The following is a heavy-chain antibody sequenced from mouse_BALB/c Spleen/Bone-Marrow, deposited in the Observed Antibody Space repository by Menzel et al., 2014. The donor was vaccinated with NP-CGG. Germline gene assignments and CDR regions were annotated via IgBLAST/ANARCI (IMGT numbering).Heavy chain of an antibody. Sequence: VKLMESGAELVKPGASVKLSCKASGYTFTEYIIHWVKQRSGQGLEWIGWFYPGSGSIKYNEKFKDKATLTADKSSSTVYMELSRSTSEDSAVYFCARHEKANYGNYAMDYWGQGTSVTVSS. J-gene: IGHJ4*01. CDR3: ARHEKANYGNYAMDY. V-gene: IGHV1-62-2*01. D-gene: IGHD1-1*01. CDR2: FYPGSGSI. CDR1: GYTFTEYI.